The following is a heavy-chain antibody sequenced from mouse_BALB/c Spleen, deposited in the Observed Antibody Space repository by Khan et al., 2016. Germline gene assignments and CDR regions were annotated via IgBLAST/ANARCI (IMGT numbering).Heavy chain of an antibody. J-gene: IGHJ2*01. CDR1: GSSITSDYA. V-gene: IGHV3-2*02. D-gene: IGHD1-1*01. Sequence: EVQLQESGPGLVKPSQSLSLTCTVTGSSITSDYAWNWIRQFPGNKLEWMGYIIYSGSTSYNPSLKSRISITRDTSKNQFFLQLNSVTTEDTDTYFCARDYSGSSFFDYWGQGTTLTVSS. CDR2: IIYSGST. CDR3: ARDYSGSSFFDY.